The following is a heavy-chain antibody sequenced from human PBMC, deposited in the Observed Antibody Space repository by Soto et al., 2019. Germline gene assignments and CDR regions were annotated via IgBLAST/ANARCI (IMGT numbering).Heavy chain of an antibody. V-gene: IGHV3-23*01. J-gene: IGHJ3*01. D-gene: IGHD3-16*01. CDR1: GFTFNTYA. CDR3: ATFTFGRSLGT. CDR2: ISGSGFST. Sequence: LRLSCSASGFTFNTYAMSWVRQAPGQGLEWVSAISGSGFSTYYADSVKGRFSISSDSSKNTLFLQMNSLRADDTAVYFRATFTFGRSLGTWDQGTRVTVSS.